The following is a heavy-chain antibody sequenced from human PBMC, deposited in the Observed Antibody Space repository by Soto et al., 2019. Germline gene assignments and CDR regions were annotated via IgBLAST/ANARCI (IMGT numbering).Heavy chain of an antibody. CDR3: ARSTYYDILTGSYYYYAMDV. V-gene: IGHV3-53*01. J-gene: IGHJ6*02. Sequence: GGSLRLSCAASGFTVGSNYMSWVRQAPGKGLEWVSVIYSEGTPYYADSVKGRFTISRENSNNTLYLHMNNLRAEDTAVYYCARSTYYDILTGSYYYYAMDVWGQGTTVT. D-gene: IGHD3-9*01. CDR2: IYSEGTP. CDR1: GFTVGSNY.